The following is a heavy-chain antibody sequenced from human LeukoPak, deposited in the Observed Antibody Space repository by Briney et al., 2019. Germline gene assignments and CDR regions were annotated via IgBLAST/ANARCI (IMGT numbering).Heavy chain of an antibody. V-gene: IGHV4-34*01. CDR2: INHSGST. J-gene: IGHJ4*02. D-gene: IGHD1-26*01. CDR3: AREVLGARAFDY. Sequence: SETLSLTCAVYGGSFSGYYWSWIRQPPGKGLEWIGEINHSGSTNYNPSLKSRVTISVDTSKNQFSLKLSSVTAADTAVYYCAREVLGARAFDYWGQGTLVTVSS. CDR1: GGSFSGYY.